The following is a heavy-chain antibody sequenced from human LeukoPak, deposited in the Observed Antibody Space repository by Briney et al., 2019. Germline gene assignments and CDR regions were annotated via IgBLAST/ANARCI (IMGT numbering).Heavy chain of an antibody. Sequence: GGSLRLSCAASGFTFSSYSMNWVRQAPGKGLEWVSSISSSSSYIYYADSVKGRFTISRDNAKNSLYLQMNSLRAEDTAVYYCARDDGYSWFSYWGQGALVAVPS. V-gene: IGHV3-21*01. CDR2: ISSSSSYI. D-gene: IGHD3-22*01. CDR3: ARDDGYSWFSY. CDR1: GFTFSSYS. J-gene: IGHJ4*02.